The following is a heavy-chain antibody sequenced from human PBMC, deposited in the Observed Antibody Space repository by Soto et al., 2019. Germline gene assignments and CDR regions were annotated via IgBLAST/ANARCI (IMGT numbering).Heavy chain of an antibody. CDR2: VYYTGSTST. CDR1: GASINNYY. Sequence: ETLSLTCSVSGASINNYYWSWIRQPPGKGLEWIGYVYYTGSTSTKYNPSLQSRVAMSVDSSKNQFSLKLTSMTAADTAIYYCAKYRRTDAEGYRLDFRGPGTLVTVSS. D-gene: IGHD5-12*01. CDR3: AKYRRTDAEGYRLDF. V-gene: IGHV4-59*01. J-gene: IGHJ4*02.